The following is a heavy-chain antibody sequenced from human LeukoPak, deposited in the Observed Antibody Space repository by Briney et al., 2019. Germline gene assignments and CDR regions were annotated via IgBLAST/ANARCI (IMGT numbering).Heavy chain of an antibody. V-gene: IGHV1-18*04. J-gene: IGHJ4*02. CDR2: ISAYNGNT. Sequence: GASVKVSCKASGYTFTGYYMHWVRQAPGQGLEWMGWISAYNGNTDYAQKLQGRVTMTTDTSTSTAYMELRSLRSDDTAVYYCARGRYYFDYWGQGTLVTVSS. CDR3: ARGRYYFDY. CDR1: GYTFTGYY.